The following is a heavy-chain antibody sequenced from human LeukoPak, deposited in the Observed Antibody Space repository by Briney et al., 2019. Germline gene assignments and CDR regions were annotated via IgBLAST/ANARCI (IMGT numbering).Heavy chain of an antibody. J-gene: IGHJ3*02. Sequence: GGSLRLSCAASGFTFSNAWMSWVRQAPGKGLEWVGRIKSKTDGGTTDYAAPVKGRFTISRDDSKNTLYLQMNSLKTEDTAVYYCTTESPMIVVVFDAFDIWGQGTMVTVSS. D-gene: IGHD3-22*01. CDR2: IKSKTDGGTT. V-gene: IGHV3-15*01. CDR1: GFTFSNAW. CDR3: TTESPMIVVVFDAFDI.